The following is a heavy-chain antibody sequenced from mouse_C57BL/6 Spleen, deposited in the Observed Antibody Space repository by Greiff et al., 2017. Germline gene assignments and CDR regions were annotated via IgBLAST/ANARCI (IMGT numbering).Heavy chain of an antibody. CDR3: ARLDSSGY. J-gene: IGHJ3*01. CDR1: GFTFSSYG. V-gene: IGHV5-6*01. D-gene: IGHD3-2*02. CDR2: ISSGGSYT. Sequence: EVKLQESGGDLVKPGGSLKLSCAASGFTFSSYGMSWVRQTPDKRLEWVATISSGGSYTYYPDSVKGRFTISRDNAKNTLYLQMSSLKSEDTAMYYCARLDSSGYWGQGTLVTVSA.